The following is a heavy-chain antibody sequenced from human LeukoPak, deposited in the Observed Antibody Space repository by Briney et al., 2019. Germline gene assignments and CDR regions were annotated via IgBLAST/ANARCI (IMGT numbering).Heavy chain of an antibody. CDR2: IYHSGST. CDR1: GGSISSSNW. CDR3: AREPYSSSWYGPLDY. J-gene: IGHJ4*02. D-gene: IGHD6-13*01. V-gene: IGHV4-4*02. Sequence: PSGTLSLTCAVSGGSISSSNWWSWVRQPPGKGLEWIGEIYHSGSTNYNPSLKSRVTISVDKSKNQFSLKLSSVTAADTAVYYCAREPYSSSWYGPLDYWGQGTLVTVSS.